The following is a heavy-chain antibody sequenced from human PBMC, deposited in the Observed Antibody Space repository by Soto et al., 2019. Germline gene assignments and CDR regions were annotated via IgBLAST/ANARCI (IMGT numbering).Heavy chain of an antibody. CDR3: ARSIVVVTALDY. CDR1: GYTFTSYA. Sequence: QVQLVQSGAEEKKPGASVKVSCKASGYTFTSYAMHRVRQAPGHRLEWMGWINAGNGNTKYSQKFQGRVTITRDTSASTAYMELSSLRSEDTAVYYCARSIVVVTALDYWGQGTLVTVSS. V-gene: IGHV1-3*05. CDR2: INAGNGNT. D-gene: IGHD2-21*02. J-gene: IGHJ4*02.